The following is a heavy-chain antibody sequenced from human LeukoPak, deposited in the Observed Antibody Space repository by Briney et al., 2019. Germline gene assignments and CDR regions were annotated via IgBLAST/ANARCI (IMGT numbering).Heavy chain of an antibody. V-gene: IGHV4-39*07. J-gene: IGHJ4*02. Sequence: SETLSLTCAVSGASISGSGYYLGWIRQPPGKGLEWIGNIYYTGSTYYNASLQSRVTISIDTSKNQFSLKLSSVTAADTAVYYCARDQYYYDSSGYPSFDYWGQGTLVTVSS. D-gene: IGHD3-22*01. CDR3: ARDQYYYDSSGYPSFDY. CDR2: IYYTGST. CDR1: GASISGSGYY.